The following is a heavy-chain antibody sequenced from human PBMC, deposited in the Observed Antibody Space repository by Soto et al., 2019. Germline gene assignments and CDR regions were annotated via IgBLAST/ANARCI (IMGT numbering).Heavy chain of an antibody. CDR1: GFTFSSYA. D-gene: IGHD3-3*01. J-gene: IGHJ5*02. CDR2: ISGSGGST. V-gene: IGHV3-23*01. CDR3: AKYPDITIFGVPLDR. Sequence: PGGSLRLSCAASGFTFSSYAMIWVRQAPGKGLEWVSAISGSGGSTYYADSVKGRFTISRDNSKNTLYLQMNSLRAEDTAVYYCAKYPDITIFGVPLDRWGQGTLVTVSS.